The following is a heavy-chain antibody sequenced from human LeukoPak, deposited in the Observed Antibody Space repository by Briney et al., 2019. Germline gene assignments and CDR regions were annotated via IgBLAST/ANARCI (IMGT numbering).Heavy chain of an antibody. J-gene: IGHJ4*02. CDR1: GFTFSSYA. Sequence: GGSLRLSCAASGFTFSSYAMDWVRQAPGKGLEWVSAISGGGDITYYAGSVKGRFTISRDNSKNTLYLQVSSLRADDTAVYYCAKAHSGSFYSGIHWGQGTLVTVSS. V-gene: IGHV3-23*01. CDR3: AKAHSGSFYSGIH. D-gene: IGHD1-26*01. CDR2: ISGGGDIT.